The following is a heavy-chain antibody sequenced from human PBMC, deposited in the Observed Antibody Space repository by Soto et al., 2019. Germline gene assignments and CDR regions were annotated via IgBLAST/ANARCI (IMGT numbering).Heavy chain of an antibody. Sequence: GGSLRLSCAASGFTFSSYSMNWVRQAPGKGLEWVSYISSSSSSIYYADSVKGRFTISRDNAKNSLYLQMNSLRAEDTAVYYCARALEFYDILSGYYPILGYWGQGTLVTVSS. CDR1: GFTFSSYS. CDR3: ARALEFYDILSGYYPILGY. D-gene: IGHD3-9*01. J-gene: IGHJ4*02. CDR2: ISSSSSSI. V-gene: IGHV3-48*01.